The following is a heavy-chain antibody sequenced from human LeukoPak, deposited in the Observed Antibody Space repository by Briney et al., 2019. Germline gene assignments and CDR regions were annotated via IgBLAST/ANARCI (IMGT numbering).Heavy chain of an antibody. CDR1: GGSVSSGSYY. CDR2: IYYSGST. D-gene: IGHD3-9*01. J-gene: IGHJ4*02. V-gene: IGHV4-61*01. CDR3: ARDSVYYDILTGYQHIYYFDY. Sequence: SETLSLTCTLSGGSVSSGSYYWSWIRQPPGKGLEWIGYIYYSGSTNYNPSLKSRVTISVDTSKNQFSLKLSSVTAADTAVYYCARDSVYYDILTGYQHIYYFDYWGQGTLVTVSS.